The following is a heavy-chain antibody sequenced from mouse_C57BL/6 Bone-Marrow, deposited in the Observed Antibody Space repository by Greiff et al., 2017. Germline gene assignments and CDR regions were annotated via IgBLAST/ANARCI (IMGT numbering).Heavy chain of an antibody. Sequence: EVKLMESGGGLVKPGGSLKLSCAASGFTFSDYGMHWVRQAPEKGLEWVAYISSGSSTIYYADTVKGRFTISRDNAKNTLFLQRTGLRSEDTAMYYCARRWLLPYAMDYWGQGTSVTVSS. CDR3: ARRWLLPYAMDY. J-gene: IGHJ4*01. CDR2: ISSGSSTI. D-gene: IGHD2-3*01. CDR1: GFTFSDYG. V-gene: IGHV5-17*01.